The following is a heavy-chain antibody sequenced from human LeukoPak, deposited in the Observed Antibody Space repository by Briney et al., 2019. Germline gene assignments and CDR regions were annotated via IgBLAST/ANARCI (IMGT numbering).Heavy chain of an antibody. CDR2: ISSSSSYI. D-gene: IGHD4-23*01. Sequence: GGPLRLSCAASGFTFSSYSMNWVRQAPGKGLEWVSSISSSSSYIYYADSVKGRFTISRDNAKNSLYLQMNSLRAEDTAVYYCARDFLPPTVVLFDYWGQGTLVTVSS. V-gene: IGHV3-21*01. J-gene: IGHJ4*02. CDR3: ARDFLPPTVVLFDY. CDR1: GFTFSSYS.